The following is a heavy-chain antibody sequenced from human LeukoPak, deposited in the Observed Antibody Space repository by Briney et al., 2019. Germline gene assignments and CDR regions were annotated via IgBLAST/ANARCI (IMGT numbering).Heavy chain of an antibody. CDR1: GGSISSGDYY. V-gene: IGHV4-30-4*01. CDR2: IYYSGST. D-gene: IGHD2/OR15-2a*01. Sequence: SQTLSLTCTVSGGSISSGDYYWSWIRQPPGKGLEWIGYIYYSGSTYYNPSLKSRVTISVDTSKNQFSLKLSSVTAADTAVYYCARESILVYAFDIWGQGTMVTVSS. CDR3: ARESILVYAFDI. J-gene: IGHJ3*02.